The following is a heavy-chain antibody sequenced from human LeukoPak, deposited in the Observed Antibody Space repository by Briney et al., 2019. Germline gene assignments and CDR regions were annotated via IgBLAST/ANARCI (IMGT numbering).Heavy chain of an antibody. Sequence: GASVKVSCKASGYTFSAYCMHWVRQAPGQGLEWMGWINTNTGNPTYAQGFTGRFVFSLDTSVNTAYLQISSLKAEDTAVYYCARVRRYGGITWEFDPWGQGTLVTVSS. V-gene: IGHV7-4-1*02. J-gene: IGHJ5*02. CDR3: ARVRRYGGITWEFDP. D-gene: IGHD3-16*01. CDR2: INTNTGNP. CDR1: GYTFSAYC.